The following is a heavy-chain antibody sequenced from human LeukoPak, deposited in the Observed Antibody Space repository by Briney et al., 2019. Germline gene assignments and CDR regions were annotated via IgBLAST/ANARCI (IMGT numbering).Heavy chain of an antibody. CDR1: GFTFSSYS. V-gene: IGHV3-21*01. J-gene: IGHJ3*02. Sequence: SGGSLRLSCAASGFTFSSYSMNWVRQAPGKGLEWVSSISSSSSYIYYADSVEGRFTISRDNAKNSLYLQMNSLRAEDTAVYYCARDAGSGDDAFDIWGQGTMVTVSS. CDR3: ARDAGSGDDAFDI. D-gene: IGHD2-15*01. CDR2: ISSSSSYI.